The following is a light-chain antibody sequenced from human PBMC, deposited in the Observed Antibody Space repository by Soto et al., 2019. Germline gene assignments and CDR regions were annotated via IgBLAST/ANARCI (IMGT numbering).Light chain of an antibody. CDR3: QHYNNWPT. Sequence: EIVMTQSPVTLSLSPGERATLSCRASQSVSTNLAWYQQKPGQAPRXLIYGASTRATNIPARFSGSGSGTDFTLTISSLQSEDFALYYCQHYNNWPTFGQGTKVDIK. CDR2: GAS. J-gene: IGKJ1*01. V-gene: IGKV3-15*01. CDR1: QSVSTN.